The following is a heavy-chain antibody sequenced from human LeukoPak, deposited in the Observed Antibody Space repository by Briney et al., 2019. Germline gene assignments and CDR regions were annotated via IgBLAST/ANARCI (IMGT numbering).Heavy chain of an antibody. CDR3: ARDKGDGYNC. Sequence: SETLSLTCTVSGGSISSYYWSWLRQPPGKGLGWIGYIYYSGSTNYNPSLTSRVTISVDTSKNQFSLKLSSVTAADTAVYYCARDKGDGYNCWGQGTLVTVSS. CDR2: IYYSGST. D-gene: IGHD5-24*01. CDR1: GGSISSYY. J-gene: IGHJ4*02. V-gene: IGHV4-59*01.